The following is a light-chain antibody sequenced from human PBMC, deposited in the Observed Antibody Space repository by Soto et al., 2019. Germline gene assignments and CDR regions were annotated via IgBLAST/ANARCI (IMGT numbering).Light chain of an antibody. CDR2: GAS. CDR3: QQYGSSPRVT. CDR1: QSVSSTY. V-gene: IGKV3-20*01. Sequence: EIVLTQSPGTLSLSPGERATLSCRASQSVSSTYLAWYQQKPGQAPRLLIYGASSRATGIPDRFSGSGSGTDFTHTISRLEAEDFAVYYGQQYGSSPRVTFGGGTKVEIK. J-gene: IGKJ4*01.